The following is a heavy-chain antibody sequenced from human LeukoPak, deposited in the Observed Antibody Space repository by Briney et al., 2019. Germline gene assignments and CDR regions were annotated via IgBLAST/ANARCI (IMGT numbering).Heavy chain of an antibody. J-gene: IGHJ4*02. Sequence: ASVKVSCKASGYTFTSYYMHWVRQAPGQGLEWMGIINPSGGSTSYAQKFQGRVTISVDTSKNQFSLKLSSVTAADTAVYYCARQRRVATMVRGVIGFYYFDYWGQGTLVTVSS. D-gene: IGHD3-10*01. CDR2: INPSGGST. V-gene: IGHV1-46*01. CDR1: GYTFTSYY. CDR3: ARQRRVATMVRGVIGFYYFDY.